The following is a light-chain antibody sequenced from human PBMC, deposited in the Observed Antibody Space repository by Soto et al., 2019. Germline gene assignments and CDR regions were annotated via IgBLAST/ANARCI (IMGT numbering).Light chain of an antibody. Sequence: QSALTQPASVSGSPGQSITISCTGTSSDVGGYNYVSWYQQHPGKAPKLMIYDVSHRPSGISNRFSGSKSGNTASLTISGVQAEDEADYYCSSYTARIFYVFGGGTKVTVL. CDR2: DVS. V-gene: IGLV2-14*03. J-gene: IGLJ1*01. CDR1: SSDVGGYNY. CDR3: SSYTARIFYV.